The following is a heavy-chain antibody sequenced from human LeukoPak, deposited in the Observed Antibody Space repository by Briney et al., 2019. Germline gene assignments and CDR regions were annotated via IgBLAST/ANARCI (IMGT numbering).Heavy chain of an antibody. CDR2: ISAYNGNT. J-gene: IGHJ6*02. D-gene: IGHD5-12*01. V-gene: IGHV1-18*01. CDR1: GYTFTSYG. Sequence: GASVKVSCKASGYTFTSYGISWVRQAPGQGLEWMGWISAYNGNTNYAQKLQGRVTMTTDTSTSTAYMELRSLRSDDTAVDYCASSKSYDNFDYYYYGMDVWGQGTTVTVSS. CDR3: ASSKSYDNFDYYYYGMDV.